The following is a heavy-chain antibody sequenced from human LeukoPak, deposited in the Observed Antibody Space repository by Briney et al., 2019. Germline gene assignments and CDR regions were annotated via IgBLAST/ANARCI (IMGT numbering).Heavy chain of an antibody. J-gene: IGHJ5*02. D-gene: IGHD5-12*01. CDR2: IYYSGST. CDR3: ARGGGYSGYEASNWFDP. Sequence: SETLSLTCTVSGGSISSSSYYWGWIRQPPGKGLEWIGSIYYSGSTYYNPSLKSRVTMSVDTSKNQFSLKLSSVTAADTAVYSCARGGGYSGYEASNWFDPWGQGTLVTVSS. V-gene: IGHV4-39*07. CDR1: GGSISSSSYY.